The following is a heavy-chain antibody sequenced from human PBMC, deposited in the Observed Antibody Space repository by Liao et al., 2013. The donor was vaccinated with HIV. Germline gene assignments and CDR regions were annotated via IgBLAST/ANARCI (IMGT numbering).Heavy chain of an antibody. J-gene: IGHJ6*03. CDR2: IYYTGST. CDR3: ARSQYYYCLDS. V-gene: IGHV4-34*01. CDR1: GGSFSGYY. Sequence: QVQLQQWGAGLLKPSETLSLTCAVYGGSFSGYYWSWIRQPPGKGLEWIGYIYYTGSTYNNPSLTSRVSISVDTSKNQFSLKLSSVTAADTAVYYCARSQYYYCLDSGARGPRSPSP.